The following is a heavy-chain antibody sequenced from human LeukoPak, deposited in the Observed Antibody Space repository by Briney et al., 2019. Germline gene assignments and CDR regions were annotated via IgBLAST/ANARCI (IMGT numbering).Heavy chain of an antibody. Sequence: SQTLSLTCTVSGGSISSGGYYWSWIRQHPGKGLEWIGYIYYSGSTNYNPSLKSRVTISVDTSKNQFSLKLSSVTAADTAVYYCARAFSWVGATEGNYYYYYMDVWGKGTTVTVSS. V-gene: IGHV4-31*03. CDR1: GGSISSGGYY. CDR3: ARAFSWVGATEGNYYYYYMDV. D-gene: IGHD1-26*01. CDR2: IYYSGST. J-gene: IGHJ6*03.